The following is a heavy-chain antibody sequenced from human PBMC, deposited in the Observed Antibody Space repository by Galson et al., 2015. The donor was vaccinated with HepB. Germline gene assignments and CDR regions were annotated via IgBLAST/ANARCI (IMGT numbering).Heavy chain of an antibody. CDR3: ARDSHYGFWSGYYAYDAFDI. D-gene: IGHD3-3*01. J-gene: IGHJ3*02. CDR2: IYTSGST. V-gene: IGHV4-61*02. CDR1: GGSISSGSYY. Sequence: TLSLTCTVSGGSISSGSYYWSWIRQPAGKGLEWIGRIYTSGSTNYNPSLKSRVTMSVDTSKNQFSLKLSSVTAADTAVYYCARDSHYGFWSGYYAYDAFDIWGQGTMVTVSS.